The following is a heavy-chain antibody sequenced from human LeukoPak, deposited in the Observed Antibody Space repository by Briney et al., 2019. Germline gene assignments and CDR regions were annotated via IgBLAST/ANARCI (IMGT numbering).Heavy chain of an antibody. Sequence: PGGSLRLSCAASGFTFSIYAMSWVRQAPGKGLEWVSAISGSGGSTYYADSVKGRFTISRDNSKNTLYLQMNSLRAEDTAVYYCAKDAGGYCSGGSCYTPTPIEYWGQGTLVTVSS. CDR2: ISGSGGST. V-gene: IGHV3-23*01. D-gene: IGHD2-15*01. CDR1: GFTFSIYA. CDR3: AKDAGGYCSGGSCYTPTPIEY. J-gene: IGHJ4*02.